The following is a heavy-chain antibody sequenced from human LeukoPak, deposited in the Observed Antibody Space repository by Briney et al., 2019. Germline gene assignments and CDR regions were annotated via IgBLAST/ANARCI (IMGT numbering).Heavy chain of an antibody. CDR2: IYYSGST. CDR1: GGSISSYY. Sequence: SETLSLTCTVSGGSISSYYWSWIRQPPGKGLEWIGYIYYSGSTNYNPSLKSRVTISVDTSKNQFSLKLSSVTAADTAVYYCARLRIGDAFDIWGQGTMVTVSS. D-gene: IGHD4-17*01. V-gene: IGHV4-59*12. CDR3: ARLRIGDAFDI. J-gene: IGHJ3*02.